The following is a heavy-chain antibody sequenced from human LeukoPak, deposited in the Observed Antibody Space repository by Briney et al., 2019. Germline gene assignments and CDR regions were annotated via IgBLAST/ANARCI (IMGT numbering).Heavy chain of an antibody. J-gene: IGHJ4*02. CDR3: ARGKWIQLWLLDY. CDR2: INHSGCT. V-gene: IGHV4-34*01. Sequence: PSETLSLTCAVYGWSFSRYYWRWIRQPPGKGLEWIGEINHSGCTNYNPSLKSRVTISVDTSKNQFSLKLSSVAAADTAVYYCARGKWIQLWLLDYWGQGTLVTVSS. D-gene: IGHD5-18*01. CDR1: GWSFSRYY.